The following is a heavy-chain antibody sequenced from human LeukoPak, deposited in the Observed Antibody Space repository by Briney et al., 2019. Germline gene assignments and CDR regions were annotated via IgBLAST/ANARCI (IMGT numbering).Heavy chain of an antibody. Sequence: ASVKVSCKASGYTFTGYYMHWVRQAPGQGLEWMGWINPNSGGTNYAQKLQGRVTMTRDTSISTAYMELSRLRSDDTAVYYCAKEEGYSSSWYYYWGQGTLVTVSS. CDR3: AKEEGYSSSWYYY. V-gene: IGHV1-2*02. CDR2: INPNSGGT. CDR1: GYTFTGYY. D-gene: IGHD6-13*01. J-gene: IGHJ4*02.